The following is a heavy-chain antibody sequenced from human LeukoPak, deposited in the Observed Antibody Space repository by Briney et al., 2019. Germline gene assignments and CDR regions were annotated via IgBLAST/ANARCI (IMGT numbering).Heavy chain of an antibody. D-gene: IGHD3-10*01. CDR2: INPNSGGT. J-gene: IGHJ6*03. CDR1: GYTFTGYY. CDR3: AREPSQTVVRYYYYMDV. Sequence: GASVKVSCKASGYTFTGYYMHWVRQAPGQGLEWMGWINPNSGGTNYAQKFQGRVTMTRDTSISTAYMELSRLRSDDTAVYYCAREPSQTVVRYYYYMDVWGKGTTVTVSS. V-gene: IGHV1-2*02.